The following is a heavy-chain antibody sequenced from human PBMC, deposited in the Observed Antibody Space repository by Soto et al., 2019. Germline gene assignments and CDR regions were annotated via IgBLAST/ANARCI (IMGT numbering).Heavy chain of an antibody. CDR3: ARHVTQSTVITSYYFDY. V-gene: IGHV4-59*08. D-gene: IGHD1-20*01. CDR2: IYYSGST. Sequence: PSETLSLTCTVSGGSISSYYWSWIRQPPGKGLEWLGYIYYSGSTKYNPSLKSRVTISVDTSKNQFSLKLSSVTAADTAVYYCARHVTQSTVITSYYFDYWGQGTLVTVYS. J-gene: IGHJ4*02. CDR1: GGSISSYY.